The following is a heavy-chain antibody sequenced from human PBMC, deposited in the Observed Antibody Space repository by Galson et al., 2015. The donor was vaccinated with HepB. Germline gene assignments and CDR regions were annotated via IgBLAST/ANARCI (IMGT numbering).Heavy chain of an antibody. CDR3: ARELAAAGKVDWFDP. CDR2: INTNTGNP. Sequence: SVKVSCKASGYTFTSYAMNWVRQAPGQGLEWMGWINTNTGNPTYAQGFTGRFVFSLDTSVSTAYLQISSLKAEDTAVYYCARELAAAGKVDWFDPWGQGTLVTVSS. J-gene: IGHJ5*02. CDR1: GYTFTSYA. V-gene: IGHV7-4-1*02. D-gene: IGHD6-13*01.